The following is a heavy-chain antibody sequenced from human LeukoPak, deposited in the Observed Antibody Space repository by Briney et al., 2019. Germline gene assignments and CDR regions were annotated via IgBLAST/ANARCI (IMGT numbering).Heavy chain of an antibody. CDR2: ISGSGGST. CDR1: GFTFSSYA. V-gene: IGHV3-23*01. CDR3: ASLGGSGWYNDAFDI. J-gene: IGHJ3*02. Sequence: PGGSLRLSCAASGFTFSSYAMSWVRQAPGKGLEWVSAISGSGGSTYYADSVKGRFTISRDNSKNTLYLQMNSLRAEDTAVYYCASLGGSGWYNDAFDIWGQGTMVTVSS. D-gene: IGHD6-19*01.